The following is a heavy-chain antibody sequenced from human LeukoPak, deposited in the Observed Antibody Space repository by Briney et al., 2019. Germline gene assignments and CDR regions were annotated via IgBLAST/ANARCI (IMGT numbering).Heavy chain of an antibody. V-gene: IGHV3-9*01. CDR1: GFIFGDYA. CDR3: AKDIYRFGGGGSDS. D-gene: IGHD3-16*02. J-gene: IGHJ4*02. Sequence: GGSLRLSCAASGFIFGDYAMHWVRQVPGKGLEGVSGISWDSGNRGYADSVKGRFTISRDNAKNSVYLQMNTLGADDTGFYYCAKDIYRFGGGGSDSWGPGVLVTVSS. CDR2: ISWDSGNR.